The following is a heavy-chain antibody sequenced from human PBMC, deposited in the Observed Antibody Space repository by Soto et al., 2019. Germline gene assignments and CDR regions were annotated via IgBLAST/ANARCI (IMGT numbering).Heavy chain of an antibody. CDR2: ITSSSSTI. CDR1: GFTFSSNS. J-gene: IGHJ4*02. Sequence: EVQLVESGGGLVQPGGALRLSCAASGFTFSSNSMNWVRQAPGKWLEWVSYITSSSSTIYYADSVKGRFTISRDNAPNSVYLQMNSLRDEDTGVYYCARGRVGTAYYDYWRQGTLSIVSS. V-gene: IGHV3-48*02. CDR3: ARGRVGTAYYDY. D-gene: IGHD2-21*02.